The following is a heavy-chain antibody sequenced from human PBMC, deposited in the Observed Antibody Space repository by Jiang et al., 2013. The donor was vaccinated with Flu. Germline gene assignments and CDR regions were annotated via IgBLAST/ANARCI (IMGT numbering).Heavy chain of an antibody. CDR3: ARAEDIVVVPAAMGLDY. D-gene: IGHD2-2*01. V-gene: IGHV1-2*04. J-gene: IGHJ4*02. Sequence: GAEVKKPGASVKVSCKASGYTFTGYYMHWVRQAPGQGLEWMGWINPNSGGTNYAQKFQGWVTMTRDTSISTAYMELSRLRSDDTAVYYCARAEDIVVVPAAMGLDYWGQGTLVTVSS. CDR1: GYTFTGYY. CDR2: INPNSGGT.